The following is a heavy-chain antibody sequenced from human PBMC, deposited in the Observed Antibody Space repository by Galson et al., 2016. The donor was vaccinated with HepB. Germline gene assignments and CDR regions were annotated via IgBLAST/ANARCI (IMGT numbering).Heavy chain of an antibody. J-gene: IGHJ4*02. V-gene: IGHV3-49*04. CDR3: TRDYDLDY. CDR1: GFTFGDYP. D-gene: IGHD5-12*01. CDR2: IRSKAYGGTT. Sequence: SLRLSCASSGFTFGDYPMTWVRQAPGKGLEWVGFIRSKAYGGTTEYAASVKGRFTISRDNSTNIAYLQMDSLKIEATALYYCTRDYDLDYWGPGTLVIVSS.